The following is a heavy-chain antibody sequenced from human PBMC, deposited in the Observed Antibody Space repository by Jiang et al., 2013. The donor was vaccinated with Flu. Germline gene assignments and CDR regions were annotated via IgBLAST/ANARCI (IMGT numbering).Heavy chain of an antibody. CDR2: IIPIFGTA. Sequence: SGAEVKKPGSSVKVSCKASGGTFSSYAISWVRQAPGQGLEWMGGIIPIFGTANYAQKFQGRVTITADESTSTAYMELSSLRSEDTAVYYCAWGHCSSTSRYVRGGGYYYYGMDVWGQGTTVTVSS. CDR1: GGTFSSYA. V-gene: IGHV1-69*01. CDR3: AWGHCSSTSRYVRGGGYYYYGMDV. J-gene: IGHJ6*02. D-gene: IGHD2-2*01.